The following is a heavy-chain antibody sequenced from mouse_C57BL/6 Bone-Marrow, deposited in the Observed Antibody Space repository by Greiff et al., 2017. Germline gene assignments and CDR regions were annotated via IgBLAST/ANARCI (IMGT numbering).Heavy chain of an antibody. V-gene: IGHV1-82*01. J-gene: IGHJ3*01. CDR2: IYPGDGDT. CDR3: ARVSTMVTN. Sequence: VQLQQSGPELVKPGASVKISCKASGYAFSSSWMNWVKQRPGKGLEWIGRIYPGDGDTNYNGKFKGKATLTADKSSSTAYRQLSSLTSEDSAVYFCARVSTMVTNWGQGTLVTVSA. CDR1: GYAFSSSW. D-gene: IGHD2-2*01.